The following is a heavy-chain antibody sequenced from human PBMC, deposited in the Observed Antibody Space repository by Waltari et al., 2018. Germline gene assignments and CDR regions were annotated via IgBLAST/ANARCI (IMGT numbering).Heavy chain of an antibody. J-gene: IGHJ4*02. D-gene: IGHD6-6*01. Sequence: QVQLQESGPGLVKPSQTLSLPFTVSGGSISGGSYYWSWIRQPAGKGLEWIGRIYTSGSNNYNPSLKSRVTISVDTSKNQFSLKLSSVTAADTAVYYCARAGSPSGDYWGQGTLVTVSS. CDR1: GGSISGGSYY. CDR3: ARAGSPSGDY. CDR2: IYTSGSN. V-gene: IGHV4-61*02.